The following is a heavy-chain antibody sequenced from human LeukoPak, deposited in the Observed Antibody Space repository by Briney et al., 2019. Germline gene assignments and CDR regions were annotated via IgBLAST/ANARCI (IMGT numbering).Heavy chain of an antibody. CDR2: ISSSGSTI. V-gene: IGHV3-48*02. J-gene: IGHJ2*01. CDR3: ATVAMEDWYFDL. Sequence: GGSGRLSCVASGFTFRSYSMNWVRQAPGKGLEWVSYISSSGSTIYYADAVKGRFTISRDNAKNSLYLQMSSLRDEDTAVYYCATVAMEDWYFDLWGRGTLVTVSS. CDR1: GFTFRSYS. D-gene: IGHD5-18*01.